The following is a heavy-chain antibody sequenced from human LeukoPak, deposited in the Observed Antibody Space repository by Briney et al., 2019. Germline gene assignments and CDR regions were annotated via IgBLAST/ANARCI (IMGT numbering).Heavy chain of an antibody. D-gene: IGHD3-22*01. Sequence: SVKVSCKASGGTFSNYAISWVRQAPGQGLEWMGRIIPILGIANYAQKFQGRVTITADKSTSTAYMELSSLRSEDTALYYCARSRALNYDSSGYDYWGQGTLVTVSS. CDR2: IIPILGIA. CDR3: ARSRALNYDSSGYDY. CDR1: GGTFSNYA. V-gene: IGHV1-69*04. J-gene: IGHJ4*02.